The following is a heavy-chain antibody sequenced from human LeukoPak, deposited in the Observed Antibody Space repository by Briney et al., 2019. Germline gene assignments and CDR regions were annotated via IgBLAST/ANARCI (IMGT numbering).Heavy chain of an antibody. D-gene: IGHD6-19*01. Sequence: GGSLRLSCTASGFTFGDYAMSWVRQAPGKGLEWVSAISGSGGSTCYADSVKGRFTISRDNSKNTLYLQMNSLRAEDTAVYYCAKGLVGDYWGQGTLVTVSS. V-gene: IGHV3-23*01. CDR1: GFTFGDYA. CDR3: AKGLVGDY. J-gene: IGHJ4*02. CDR2: ISGSGGST.